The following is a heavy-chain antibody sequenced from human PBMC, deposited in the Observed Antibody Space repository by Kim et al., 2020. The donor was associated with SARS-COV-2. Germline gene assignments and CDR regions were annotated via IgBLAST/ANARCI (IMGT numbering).Heavy chain of an antibody. CDR1: GGSISSSSYY. CDR3: ARHQGSVTEHFDY. CDR2: IYYSGST. J-gene: IGHJ4*02. Sequence: SETLSLTCTVSGGSISSSSYYWGWIRQPPGKGLEWIGSIYYSGSTYYNPSLKSRVTISVDTSKNQFSLKLSSVTAADTAVYYCARHQGSVTEHFDYWGQGTLVTVSS. D-gene: IGHD4-4*01. V-gene: IGHV4-39*01.